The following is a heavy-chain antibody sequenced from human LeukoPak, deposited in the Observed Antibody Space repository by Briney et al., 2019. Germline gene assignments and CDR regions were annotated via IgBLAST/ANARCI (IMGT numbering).Heavy chain of an antibody. CDR2: IYYSGST. CDR1: GFTFSNAW. V-gene: IGHV4-38-2*01. CDR3: ARVRGDGYNPQYFDY. Sequence: GSLRLSCAASGFTFSNAWMSWVRQAPGKGLEWIGSIYYSGSTYYNPSLKSRVTISVDTSKNQFSLKLSSVTAADTAVYYCARVRGDGYNPQYFDYWGQGTLVTVSS. D-gene: IGHD5-24*01. J-gene: IGHJ4*02.